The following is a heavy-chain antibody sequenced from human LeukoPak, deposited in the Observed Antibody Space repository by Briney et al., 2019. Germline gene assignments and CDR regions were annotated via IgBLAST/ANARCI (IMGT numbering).Heavy chain of an antibody. CDR2: ISYDGTNK. V-gene: IGHV3-30*18. D-gene: IGHD4-23*01. J-gene: IGHJ4*02. CDR3: ANPSGVNSDY. CDR1: GFTFRNYG. Sequence: PGGSLRLSCEASGFTFRNYGIHWVRQAPGKGLEWVAVISYDGTNKYYADSVKGRFTISRDNSENTLYLQMNSLRAEDTAVYYCANPSGVNSDYWGQGTLVTVSS.